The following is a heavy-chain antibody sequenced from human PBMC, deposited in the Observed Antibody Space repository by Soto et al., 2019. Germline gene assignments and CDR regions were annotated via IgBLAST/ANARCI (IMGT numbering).Heavy chain of an antibody. J-gene: IGHJ3*02. Sequence: SETLSLTCAVSGGSISSSNWWSWVRQPPGKGLEWIGEIYHSGSTNYNPSLKSRVTISVDKSKDQFSLKLSSVTAADTAVYYCARRSITMVRGVMWAFDIWGQGTMVTVSS. CDR2: IYHSGST. CDR3: ARRSITMVRGVMWAFDI. CDR1: GGSISSSNW. D-gene: IGHD3-10*01. V-gene: IGHV4-4*02.